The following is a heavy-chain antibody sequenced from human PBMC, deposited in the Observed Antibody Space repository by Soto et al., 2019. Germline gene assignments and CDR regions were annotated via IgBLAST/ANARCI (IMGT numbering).Heavy chain of an antibody. CDR1: GFTFSTYP. Sequence: EVQLLESGGGLVQPGGSLRLSCAASGFTFSTYPMNWVRQAPGKGLEWVSGISGSGISTYYADSVKGRFTISRDNSKNTVFLQMNSLRAKDTAVYYCAKPPVITASYYYYDMDVWGQGTTVTVSS. CDR2: ISGSGIST. D-gene: IGHD4-4*01. J-gene: IGHJ6*02. V-gene: IGHV3-23*01. CDR3: AKPPVITASYYYYDMDV.